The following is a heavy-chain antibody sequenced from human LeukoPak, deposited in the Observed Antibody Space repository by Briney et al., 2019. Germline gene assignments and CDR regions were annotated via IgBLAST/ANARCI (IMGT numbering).Heavy chain of an antibody. J-gene: IGHJ4*02. Sequence: KSSETLSLTCTVSGGSISSGSYYWSWIRQPAGKGLEWIGRISTSGSTNYNPSLKSRFTITVDTSKNQFSLNLSSVTAADTAVFYCAREGGYSYGDAPLHFDYWGQGTLVTVSS. CDR2: ISTSGST. D-gene: IGHD5-18*01. CDR1: GGSISSGSYY. CDR3: AREGGYSYGDAPLHFDY. V-gene: IGHV4-61*02.